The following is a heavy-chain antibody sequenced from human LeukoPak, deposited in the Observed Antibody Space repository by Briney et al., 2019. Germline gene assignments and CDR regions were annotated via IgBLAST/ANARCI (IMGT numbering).Heavy chain of an antibody. CDR1: GFTFDDYT. V-gene: IGHV3-43*01. J-gene: IGHJ4*02. CDR3: AKGEAVAGHFDY. Sequence: GGSLRLSCAASGFTFDDYTMHWVRQAPGKGLEWVSLISWDGGSTYYADSVKGRFTISRDNSKNSLYLQMNSLRTEDTALYYCAKGEAVAGHFDYWGQGTLVTVSS. D-gene: IGHD6-19*01. CDR2: ISWDGGST.